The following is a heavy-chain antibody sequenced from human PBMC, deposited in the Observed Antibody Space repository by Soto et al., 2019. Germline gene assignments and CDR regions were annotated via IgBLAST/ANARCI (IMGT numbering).Heavy chain of an antibody. CDR2: IWYDGSNK. J-gene: IGHJ6*02. CDR3: ARDREYSSSPNYYYYGMDV. V-gene: IGHV3-33*01. Sequence: GGSLRLSCAASGFTFSSYRMHWVRQAPGKGLEWVAVIWYDGSNKYYADSVKGRFTISRDNSKNTLYLQMNSLRAEDTAVYYCARDREYSSSPNYYYYGMDVWGQGTTVTVSS. D-gene: IGHD6-6*01. CDR1: GFTFSSYR.